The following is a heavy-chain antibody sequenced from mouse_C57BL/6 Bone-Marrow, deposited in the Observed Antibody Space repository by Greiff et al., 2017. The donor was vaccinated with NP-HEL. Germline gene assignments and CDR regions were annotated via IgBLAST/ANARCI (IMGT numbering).Heavy chain of an antibody. CDR3: ARRNGSSSFDY. CDR2: IHPGSGST. V-gene: IGHV1-55*01. J-gene: IGHJ2*01. Sequence: QVQLQQSGAELVKPGASVKMSCKASGYTFTSYWITWVKQRPGQGLEWIGDIHPGSGSTNYNEKFKSKATLTVDTSSSTAYMQLSSLTSEDSAVYYCARRNGSSSFDYWGQGTTVTVSS. D-gene: IGHD1-1*01. CDR1: GYTFTSYW.